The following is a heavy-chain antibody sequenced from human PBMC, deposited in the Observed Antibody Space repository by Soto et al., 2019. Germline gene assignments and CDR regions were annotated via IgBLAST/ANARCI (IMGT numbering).Heavy chain of an antibody. D-gene: IGHD3-22*01. CDR2: IYYSGST. V-gene: IGHV4-30-4*01. CDR1: GGSISSGDYY. J-gene: IGHJ5*02. Sequence: SETLSLTCTVSGGSISSGDYYWSWIRQPPGKGLEWIGYIYYSGSTYYNPSLKSRVTISVDTSKNQFSLKLSSVTAADTAVYYCARGSQSPYYYDSSGYYYWFDPSGQGTGVTVSS. CDR3: ARGSQSPYYYDSSGYYYWFDP.